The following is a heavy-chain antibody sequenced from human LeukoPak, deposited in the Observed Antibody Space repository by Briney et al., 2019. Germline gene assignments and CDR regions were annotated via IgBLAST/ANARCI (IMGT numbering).Heavy chain of an antibody. J-gene: IGHJ4*02. V-gene: IGHV1-24*01. CDR3: ATHLGYGSEPVRY. CDR2: FDPEDGET. Sequence: ASVKVSCKVSGYTLTELSMHWVRQAPGKGLEWMGGFDPEDGETIYAQKFQGRVTMTEDTSTDTAYVELSSLRSEDTAVYYCATHLGYGSEPVRYWGQGTLVTVSS. CDR1: GYTLTELS. D-gene: IGHD3-10*01.